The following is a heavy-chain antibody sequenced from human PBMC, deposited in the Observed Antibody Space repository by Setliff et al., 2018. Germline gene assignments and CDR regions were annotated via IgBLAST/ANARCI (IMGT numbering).Heavy chain of an antibody. CDR2: ISWDGGST. CDR1: GFTFDGYT. J-gene: IGHJ6*02. CDR3: AKDIGSSWYFGYYGMDV. V-gene: IGHV3-43*01. D-gene: IGHD6-13*01. Sequence: LRLSCAASGFTFDGYTMHWVRQAPGKGLEWVSLISWDGGSTYYADSVKGRFTISRDNSKNSLYLQMNSLRTEDTALYYCAKDIGSSWYFGYYGMDVWGQGTTVTVSS.